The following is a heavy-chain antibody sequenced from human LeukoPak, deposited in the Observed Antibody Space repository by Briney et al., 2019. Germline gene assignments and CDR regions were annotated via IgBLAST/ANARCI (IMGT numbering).Heavy chain of an antibody. V-gene: IGHV3-15*01. CDR3: TSGGHYFDP. D-gene: IGHD1-26*01. Sequence: GGSLRLSCIVFGFASSNAWMSWVRQAPGKELEWVGRIKSKIDGGTTDYAAPLKGRFTISRDASKNTLYLQMNSLKTEDTAVYYCTSGGHYFDPWGQGTLVTVSS. CDR1: GFASSNAW. J-gene: IGHJ5*02. CDR2: IKSKIDGGTT.